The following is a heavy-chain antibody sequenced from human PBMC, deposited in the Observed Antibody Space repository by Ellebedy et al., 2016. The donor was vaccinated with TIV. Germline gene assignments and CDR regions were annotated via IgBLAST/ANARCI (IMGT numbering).Heavy chain of an antibody. V-gene: IGHV4-61*02. D-gene: IGHD6-19*01. J-gene: IGHJ4*02. CDR3: ATVGLGVAGSIDY. Sequence: SETLSLXXTVSGDSINNNDYYWSWIRQPAGKGLEWIGRIYSSGNTNYNPSLRGRVTMSLDTSKNQISLKVSSVTAADTAVYYCATVGLGVAGSIDYWGQGTPVTVSS. CDR1: GDSINNNDYY. CDR2: IYSSGNT.